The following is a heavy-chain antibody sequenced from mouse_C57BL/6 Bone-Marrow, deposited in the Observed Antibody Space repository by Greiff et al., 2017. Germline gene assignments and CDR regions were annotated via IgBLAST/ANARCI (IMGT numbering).Heavy chain of an antibody. J-gene: IGHJ3*01. CDR3: TFLYYYGRDAWFAY. Sequence: EVQLQESGAELVRPGASVKLSCTASGFNIKDDYMHWVKQRPEQGLAWIGWIDPENGDTEYASKFQGKATITADTSSNTAYLQLSSLTSEDTAVYYCTFLYYYGRDAWFAYWGQGTLVTVSA. CDR2: IDPENGDT. CDR1: GFNIKDDY. V-gene: IGHV14-4*01. D-gene: IGHD1-1*01.